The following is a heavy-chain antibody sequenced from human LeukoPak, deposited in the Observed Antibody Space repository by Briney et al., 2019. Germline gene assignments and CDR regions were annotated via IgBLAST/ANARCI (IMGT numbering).Heavy chain of an antibody. D-gene: IGHD2-15*01. CDR1: GYTFTRYY. V-gene: IGHV1-69*13. Sequence: SVKVSCKASGYTFTRYYMHWVRQAPGQGLEWMGGIIPIFGTANYAQKFQGRVTITADESTSTAYMELSSLRSEDTAVYYCAREPIVVVVAATRWFDPWGQGTLVTVSS. CDR3: AREPIVVVVAATRWFDP. CDR2: IIPIFGTA. J-gene: IGHJ5*02.